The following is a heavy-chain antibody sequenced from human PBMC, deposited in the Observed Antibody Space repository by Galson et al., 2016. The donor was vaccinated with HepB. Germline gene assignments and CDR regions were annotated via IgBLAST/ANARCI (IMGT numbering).Heavy chain of an antibody. J-gene: IGHJ4*02. Sequence: SLRLSCAASGFTFSSSAMNWVRQAPGKGLEWLSHISGGSSTIYYADSVKGRFTISRDNTKNSLYLQLNSLRAEDTAVYYCARIIKTGTTSHFDYWGQGTLVTV. D-gene: IGHD1-7*01. CDR1: GFTFSSSA. CDR3: ARIIKTGTTSHFDY. CDR2: ISGGSSTI. V-gene: IGHV3-48*04.